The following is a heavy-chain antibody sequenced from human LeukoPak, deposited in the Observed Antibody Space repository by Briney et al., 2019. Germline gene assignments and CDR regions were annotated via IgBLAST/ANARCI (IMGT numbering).Heavy chain of an antibody. CDR2: ISSSSSTI. Sequence: GGSLRLSCAASGFTFSSYSMNWVRQAPGKGLEWVSYISSSSSTIYYADSVKGRFTISRDNAKNSLYLQMNSLRAEDTAVYYCARDLVIQLWSADKFDYWGQGTLVTVSS. D-gene: IGHD5-18*01. CDR3: ARDLVIQLWSADKFDY. CDR1: GFTFSSYS. J-gene: IGHJ4*02. V-gene: IGHV3-48*01.